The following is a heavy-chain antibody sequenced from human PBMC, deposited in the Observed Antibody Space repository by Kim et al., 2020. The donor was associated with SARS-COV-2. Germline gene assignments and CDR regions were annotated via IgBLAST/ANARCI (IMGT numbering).Heavy chain of an antibody. V-gene: IGHV4-38-2*02. CDR3: ARAKLARKYNWFDP. CDR1: GYSISSGYY. D-gene: IGHD6-13*01. Sequence: SETLSLTCTVSGYSISSGYYWGWIRQPPGKGLEWIGSIYHSGSTYYNPSLKSRVTISVDTSKNQFSLKLSSVTAADTAVYYCARAKLARKYNWFDPWGQGTLVTVSS. CDR2: IYHSGST. J-gene: IGHJ5*02.